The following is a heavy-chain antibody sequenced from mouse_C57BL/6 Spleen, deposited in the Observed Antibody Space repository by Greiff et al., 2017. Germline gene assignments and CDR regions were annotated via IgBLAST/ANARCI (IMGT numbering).Heavy chain of an antibody. CDR2: IRLKSDNYAT. J-gene: IGHJ3*01. V-gene: IGHV6-3*01. CDR1: GFTFSNYW. D-gene: IGHD2-5*01. Sequence: EVKLVESGGGLVQPGGSMKLSCVASGFTFSNYWMNWVRQSPEKGLEWVAQIRLKSDNYATHYAESVKGRFTISRDDSKSSVYLQMNNLRAEDTGIYYCTGGAYYSNYGIFYWGQGTLVTVSA. CDR3: TGGAYYSNYGIFY.